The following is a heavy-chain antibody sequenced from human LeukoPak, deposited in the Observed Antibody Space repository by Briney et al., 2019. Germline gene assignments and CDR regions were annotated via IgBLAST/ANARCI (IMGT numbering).Heavy chain of an antibody. J-gene: IGHJ4*02. CDR3: ARGSLHY. V-gene: IGHV3-74*01. CDR2: IHSDEIRT. CDR1: GLTFSSYW. Sequence: GGSLRLSCAASGLTFSSYWMHWVRQAPGRGLVWVSRIHSDEIRTNYADSVTGRFTISRDNAKNTVYLQMNSLRNEDTAVYYCARGSLHYWGQGTLVTVSS.